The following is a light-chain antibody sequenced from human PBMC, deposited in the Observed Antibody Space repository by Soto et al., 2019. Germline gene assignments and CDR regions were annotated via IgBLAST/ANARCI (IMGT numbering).Light chain of an antibody. Sequence: EIVLTQSPGTLSLSPGERATLSCRASQCVSNTYLAWCQQKPGQAPRLLIYDASSRAAGIPDRFSGSGSGTDFTLTISRLEPEDFAVYYCQHYGNSRTFGQGTKVDIK. V-gene: IGKV3-20*01. CDR1: QCVSNTY. J-gene: IGKJ1*01. CDR2: DAS. CDR3: QHYGNSRT.